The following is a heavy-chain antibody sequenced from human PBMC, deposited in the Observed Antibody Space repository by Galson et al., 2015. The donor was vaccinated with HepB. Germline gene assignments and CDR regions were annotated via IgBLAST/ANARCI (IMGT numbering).Heavy chain of an antibody. CDR3: ARVRGGYDFDY. V-gene: IGHV3-7*03. D-gene: IGHD5-12*01. Sequence: SLRLSCAASGFTFGSYWMSWVRQAPGKGLEWVANIKQDGSGNYYVDSVKGRFTISRDNAKNSLYLQMNSLRAKDTAVYYCARVRGGYDFDYWGQGTLVTVSS. CDR1: GFTFGSYW. J-gene: IGHJ4*02. CDR2: IKQDGSGN.